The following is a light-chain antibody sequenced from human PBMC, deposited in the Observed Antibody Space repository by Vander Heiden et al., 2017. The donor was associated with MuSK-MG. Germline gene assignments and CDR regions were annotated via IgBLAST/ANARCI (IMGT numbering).Light chain of an antibody. J-gene: IGKJ3*01. CDR1: QGISSY. CDR2: AAS. CDR3: QQCGSTPFT. Sequence: DIQMTQSPAPLSASVGDRVTITCRASQGISSYLNWYQQKPGKAPKLLIYAASSLESGVPSRFSGSGSGTDFTLTISRLQPEDFATYYCQQCGSTPFTFGHGTKVDIK. V-gene: IGKV1-39*01.